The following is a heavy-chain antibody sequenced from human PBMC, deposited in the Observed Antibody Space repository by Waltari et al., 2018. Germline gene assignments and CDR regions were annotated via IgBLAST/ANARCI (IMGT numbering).Heavy chain of an antibody. Sequence: QVQLQESGPGLVKPSQTLSLTCTVSGGSFTSGDYYWSCIRRPPGGGLEWIGYIHSTGSTYYHPALKSRVSMSIGTSTNQLSLSLYSVTAADTAVYYCARDTYSGYDFGDWGQGTTVTVSS. D-gene: IGHD5-12*01. CDR1: GGSFTSGDYY. CDR3: ARDTYSGYDFGD. CDR2: IHSTGST. V-gene: IGHV4-30-4*01. J-gene: IGHJ6*02.